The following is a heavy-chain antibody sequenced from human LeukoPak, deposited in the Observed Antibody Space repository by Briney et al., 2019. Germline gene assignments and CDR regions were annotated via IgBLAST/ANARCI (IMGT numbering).Heavy chain of an antibody. CDR1: GFTFSSYG. D-gene: IGHD2-15*01. J-gene: IGHJ4*02. V-gene: IGHV3-30*02. CDR2: IRYDGSNK. Sequence: PGGSLRLSCAASGFTFSSYGMHWVRQAPGKGLEWVAFIRYDGSNKFYADSVKGRFTISRDNSKNTLYLQVNSLRAEDTAVYYCAKSGLNRFDYWGQGTLVTVSS. CDR3: AKSGLNRFDY.